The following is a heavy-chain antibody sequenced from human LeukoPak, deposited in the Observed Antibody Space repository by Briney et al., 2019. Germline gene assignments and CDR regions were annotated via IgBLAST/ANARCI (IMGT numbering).Heavy chain of an antibody. CDR2: ISSSGSTI. D-gene: IGHD6-13*01. CDR1: GFTFSSYE. V-gene: IGHV3-48*03. CDR3: ARDRGGSSSWYFAFDI. Sequence: GGSLRLSCAASGFTFSSYEMNWFRQAPGKGLEWVSYISSSGSTIYYADSVKGRFTISRDNAKNSLYLQMNSLRAEDTAVYYCARDRGGSSSWYFAFDIWSQGTMVTVSS. J-gene: IGHJ3*02.